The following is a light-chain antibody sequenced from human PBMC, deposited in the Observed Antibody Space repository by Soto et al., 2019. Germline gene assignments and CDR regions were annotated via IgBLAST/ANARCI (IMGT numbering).Light chain of an antibody. J-gene: IGKJ5*01. CDR2: AAS. V-gene: IGKV1-27*01. CDR3: QHYNNDRPT. CDR1: QAISNA. Sequence: QMTQSPSSLSASVGDRVTITCRASQAISNAVAWYQQSPRRGTKLVIYAASSLQSGVSSRFSGSGSGTDFTLTISSLQPEDFATYYCQHYNNDRPTFGQGTRLEIK.